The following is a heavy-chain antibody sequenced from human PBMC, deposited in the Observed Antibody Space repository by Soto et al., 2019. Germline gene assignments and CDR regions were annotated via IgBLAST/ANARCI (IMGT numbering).Heavy chain of an antibody. CDR2: INPNGGYT. V-gene: IGHV1-46*01. D-gene: IGHD2-21*02. Sequence: QVQLVQSGAEVKKPGASVKVSCKTSGYDFFKYNMHWVRQAPGQGLEWMGVINPNGGYTRHAQKLQGRVLMTRDTSSKIFYMEFSGLTSADTAMYYCTRADSDVVILPDVRPLFDLWGQGALVTVSS. CDR1: GYDFFKYN. J-gene: IGHJ4*02. CDR3: TRADSDVVILPDVRPLFDL.